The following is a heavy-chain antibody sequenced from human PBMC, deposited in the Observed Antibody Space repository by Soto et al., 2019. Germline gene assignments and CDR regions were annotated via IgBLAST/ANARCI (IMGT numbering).Heavy chain of an antibody. D-gene: IGHD3-10*01. Sequence: GGSVKVSCKASGYTVTSYYMHWVRQAPGQGLEWMGIINPSGGSTSYAQKFQGRVTMTRDTSTSTVYMELSSLRSEDTAVYYCARETITMVRGFDYWGQGTLVTVSS. CDR2: INPSGGST. CDR1: GYTVTSYY. V-gene: IGHV1-46*01. CDR3: ARETITMVRGFDY. J-gene: IGHJ4*02.